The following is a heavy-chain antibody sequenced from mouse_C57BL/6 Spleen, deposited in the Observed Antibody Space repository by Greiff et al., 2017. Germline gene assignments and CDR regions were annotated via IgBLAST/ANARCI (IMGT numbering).Heavy chain of an antibody. D-gene: IGHD1-1*01. CDR1: GYAFSSSW. J-gene: IGHJ2*01. CDR3: ARSLYYYGSSLDY. CDR2: IYPGDGDT. Sequence: VQLQESGPELVKPGASVKISCKASGYAFSSSWMNWVKQTPGKGLEWIGRIYPGDGDTNYNGKFKGKATLTADKTASTAYMQLSSLKTEDSEVYFSARSLYYYGSSLDYWGQGTTLTVSS. V-gene: IGHV1-82*01.